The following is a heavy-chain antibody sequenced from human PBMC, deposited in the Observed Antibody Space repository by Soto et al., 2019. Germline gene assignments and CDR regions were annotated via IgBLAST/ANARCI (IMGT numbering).Heavy chain of an antibody. V-gene: IGHV1-8*01. CDR1: GYTFTSYD. CDR2: MNPNSGNT. J-gene: IGHJ6*02. Sequence: QVQLVQSGAEVKKPGASVNVSCKASGYTFTSYDINWVRQATGQGLEWMGWMNPNSGNTGYAQKFQGRVTMTRNTSITTAYLDLSSLRSEATAVYYCASEISYGLDAWGQGTTVTVSS. CDR3: ASEISYGLDA.